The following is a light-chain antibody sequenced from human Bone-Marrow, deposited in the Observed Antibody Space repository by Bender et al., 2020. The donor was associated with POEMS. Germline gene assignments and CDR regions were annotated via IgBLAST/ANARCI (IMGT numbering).Light chain of an antibody. CDR3: TSFAGTFNGIV. CDR2: EVN. J-gene: IGLJ2*01. Sequence: QSALTQPASVSGSPGQSITISCTGASSDVGAYNLVSWFQQHPGKAPELMIYEVNKRPSEVPDRFFGSKSGNTASLTVSGLQSEDEADYFCTSFAGTFNGIVFGGGTKLTVL. CDR1: SSDVGAYNL. V-gene: IGLV2-14*02.